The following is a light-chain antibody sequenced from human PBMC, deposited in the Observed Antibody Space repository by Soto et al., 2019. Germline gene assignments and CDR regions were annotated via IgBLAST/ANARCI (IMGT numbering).Light chain of an antibody. Sequence: DIQMTHSPSSVSASVGDRVTISCRVSQSISSYLNWCQQKPGNVPKLLIYAASSLQSGVPSRFSGSGSGTDFTLTISSLQPEDFATYYCQQSYSALLLTFGGGTKVDI. CDR3: QQSYSALLLT. J-gene: IGKJ4*01. V-gene: IGKV1-39*01. CDR1: QSISSY. CDR2: AAS.